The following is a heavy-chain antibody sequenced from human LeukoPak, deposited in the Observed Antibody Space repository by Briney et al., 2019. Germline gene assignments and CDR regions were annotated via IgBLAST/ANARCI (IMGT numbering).Heavy chain of an antibody. J-gene: IGHJ4*02. CDR2: INTNSGGT. D-gene: IGHD3-10*01. V-gene: IGHV1-2*02. CDR1: GYTFTNTT. Sequence: ASVKVSSTAPGYTFTNTTMHSVRQAPGQGLEWMGWINTNSGGTNYAQKFQGRVTMTRDTSISTAYMELSRLRSDDTAGYYCAKVRGSPYYFDYWGQGTLVTVSS. CDR3: AKVRGSPYYFDY.